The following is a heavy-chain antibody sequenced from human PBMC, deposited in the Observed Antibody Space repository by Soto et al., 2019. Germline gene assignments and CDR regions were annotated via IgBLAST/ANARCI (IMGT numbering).Heavy chain of an antibody. CDR2: INAGNGNT. J-gene: IGHJ4*02. CDR3: ARILGYWSGGSCDY. Sequence: QVHLVQSGAEVKKPGASVKVSCKASGYTFTSYAMHWVRQAPGQRLEWMGWINAGNGNTKYSQKFQGRVTITRDTSASTAYRELSSLRSDDTAVYYCARILGYWSGGSCDYWCQGTLVTVSS. CDR1: GYTFTSYA. D-gene: IGHD2-15*01. V-gene: IGHV1-3*01.